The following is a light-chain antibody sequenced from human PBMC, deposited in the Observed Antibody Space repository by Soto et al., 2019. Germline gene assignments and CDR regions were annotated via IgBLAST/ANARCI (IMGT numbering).Light chain of an antibody. J-gene: IGLJ2*01. CDR3: GTWDSSLSAVV. CDR2: DNN. V-gene: IGLV1-51*01. Sequence: QSVLTQPPSVSAAPGQKVTISCSGSSSNIGNNYVSWYRQLPGTAPKLLIYDNNKRPSEIPDRFSGSKSGTSATLGITGLQTGDEADYYCGTWDSSLSAVVFGGGTKLTV. CDR1: SSNIGNNY.